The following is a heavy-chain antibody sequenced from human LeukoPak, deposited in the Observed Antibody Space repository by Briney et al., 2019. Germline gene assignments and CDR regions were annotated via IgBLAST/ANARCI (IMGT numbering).Heavy chain of an antibody. V-gene: IGHV4-39*01. CDR2: IHHSGSS. Sequence: SETLSLTCTVSGGSISGSRFYWGWIRQPPGKGLEWIGSIHHSGSSDYNPSLKSRVTMSIDTSKNQFSLRLNSVTAADTAVYYCARQDYISYYFDPWGQGTLVTVSS. CDR3: ARQDYISYYFDP. J-gene: IGHJ5*02. D-gene: IGHD3-22*01. CDR1: GGSISGSRFY.